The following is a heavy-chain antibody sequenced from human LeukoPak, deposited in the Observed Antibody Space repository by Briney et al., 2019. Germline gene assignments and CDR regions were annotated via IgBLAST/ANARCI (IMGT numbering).Heavy chain of an antibody. CDR2: IYHSGST. J-gene: IGHJ6*03. CDR3: ARDSYYGSGSYSQDYYYYYMDV. D-gene: IGHD3-10*01. CDR1: GGSISSGGYY. Sequence: SETLSLTCTVSGGSISSGGYYWSWIRQPPGKGLEWIGYIYHSGSTYYNPSLKSRVTISVDTSKNQFSLKLSSVTAADTTVYYCARDSYYGSGSYSQDYYYYYMDVWGKGTTVTVSS. V-gene: IGHV4-30-2*01.